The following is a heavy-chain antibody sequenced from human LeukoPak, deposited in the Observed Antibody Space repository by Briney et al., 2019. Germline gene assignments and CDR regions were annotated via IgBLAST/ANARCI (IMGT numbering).Heavy chain of an antibody. CDR2: IYYSGTT. D-gene: IGHD3-3*01. CDR1: GGAISSSSYY. CDR3: ARREVWAGYDFWSGYYGHYFDY. Sequence: PSETLSLTCTVSGGAISSSSYYWGWIRQPPGKGLEWIGSIYYSGTTYYNPSLKSRVTISVDTSKNQFSLKLSSVTAADTAVYYCARREVWAGYDFWSGYYGHYFDYWGQGTLVTVSS. V-gene: IGHV4-39*01. J-gene: IGHJ4*02.